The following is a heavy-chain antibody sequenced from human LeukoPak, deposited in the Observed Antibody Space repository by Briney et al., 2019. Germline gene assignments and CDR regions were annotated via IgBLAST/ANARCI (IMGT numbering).Heavy chain of an antibody. J-gene: IGHJ1*01. Sequence: GGSLRLSCAASGFTVSSNYMSWVRQAPGKGLEWVSVIYSGGSTYYADSVKGRFTISRHNSKNTLYLQINSLRAEDTAVYYCARASSYYDSSGRQEYFQHWGQGTLVTVSS. CDR3: ARASSYYDSSGRQEYFQH. D-gene: IGHD3-22*01. V-gene: IGHV3-53*04. CDR2: IYSGGST. CDR1: GFTVSSNY.